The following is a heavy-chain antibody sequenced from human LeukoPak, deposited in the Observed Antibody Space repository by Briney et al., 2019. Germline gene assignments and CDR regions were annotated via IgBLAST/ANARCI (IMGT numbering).Heavy chain of an antibody. V-gene: IGHV1-2*02. CDR3: AISCSGGSCYSEGKDYMDV. J-gene: IGHJ6*03. Sequence: ASVHDSCKASGYTLTGHYMHWVRPAPGQGLAWMGFINPNSGGTNYAQKFQGRVTVTRETSISTAYMELSRLRADDTAVYYCAISCSGGSCYSEGKDYMDVWGKGTTVTVSS. D-gene: IGHD2-15*01. CDR1: GYTLTGHY. CDR2: INPNSGGT.